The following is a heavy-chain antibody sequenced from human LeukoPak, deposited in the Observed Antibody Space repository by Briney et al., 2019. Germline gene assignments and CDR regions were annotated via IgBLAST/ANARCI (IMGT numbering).Heavy chain of an antibody. Sequence: GGSLRLSCAASGFTFSSYEMNWVRQAPGKGLEWVSYISSSGSTIYYADSVKGRFTISRDNAKNSLYLQMNSLRAEDTAVYYCARGIPLGLGNAFDIWGQGTMVTVSS. CDR1: GFTFSSYE. CDR3: ARGIPLGLGNAFDI. D-gene: IGHD3-16*01. J-gene: IGHJ3*02. CDR2: ISSSGSTI. V-gene: IGHV3-48*03.